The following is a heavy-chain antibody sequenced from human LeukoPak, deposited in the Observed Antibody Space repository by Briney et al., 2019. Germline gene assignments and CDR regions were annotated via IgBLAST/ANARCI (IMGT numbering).Heavy chain of an antibody. J-gene: IGHJ4*02. CDR3: ARAMSTFGGVRNYFDS. D-gene: IGHD3-16*01. CDR1: GFTFSSYA. Sequence: GGSLRLSCAASGFTFSSYAMSWVRQAPGKGLEWVSSISGSGGSTYYADSVKGRFTISRDNSKNTLYLQMNSLRAEDTAVYYCARAMSTFGGVRNYFDSWGQGTLVTVSS. CDR2: ISGSGGST. V-gene: IGHV3-23*01.